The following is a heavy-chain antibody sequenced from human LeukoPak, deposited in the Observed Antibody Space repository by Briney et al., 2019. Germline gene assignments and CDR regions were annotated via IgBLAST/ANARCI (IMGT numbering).Heavy chain of an antibody. V-gene: IGHV4-30-4*08. D-gene: IGHD7-27*01. J-gene: IGHJ4*02. CDR3: ARAGPNWDFDY. CDR1: GGSISSGDYY. Sequence: SQTLSLTCTVSGGSISSGDYYWSWIRQPPGKGLEWIGYINYSGSTYYNPSLKSRVTISVDTSKNQFSLKLSSVTAADTAVYYCARAGPNWDFDYWGQGTLVTVSS. CDR2: INYSGST.